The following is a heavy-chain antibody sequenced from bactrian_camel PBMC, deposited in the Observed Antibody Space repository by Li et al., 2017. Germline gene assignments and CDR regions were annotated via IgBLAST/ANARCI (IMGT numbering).Heavy chain of an antibody. Sequence: HVQLVESGGGSVQSGGSLRLSCVASGETYCVGWFRQAPGKEREGVAAVDSDGATSVADAVKDRFTISQDNSKNTLYLQMNSLKPEDTAMYYCAAHTRRFHIMDHSWTSQDAYDYWGQGTQVTVS. CDR3: AAHTRRFHIMDHSWTSQDAYDY. CDR1: GETYC. CDR2: VDSDGAT. D-gene: IGHD6*01. J-gene: IGHJ4*01. V-gene: IGHV3S53*01.